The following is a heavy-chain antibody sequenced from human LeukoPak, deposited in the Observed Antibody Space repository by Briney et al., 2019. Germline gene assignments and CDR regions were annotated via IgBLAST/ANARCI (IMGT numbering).Heavy chain of an antibody. J-gene: IGHJ4*02. CDR3: AGGNIRDDLDY. V-gene: IGHV3-7*03. Sequence: GGSLRLSCETSGFIFSNCWMTWVRQAPGKGLEWVANIKTDASEKYYADSVKGRFTISRDNAKMSLYLQMNSLRVEDTAVYYCAGGNIRDDLDYWGQGILVTVSS. D-gene: IGHD3/OR15-3a*01. CDR1: GFIFSNCW. CDR2: IKTDASEK.